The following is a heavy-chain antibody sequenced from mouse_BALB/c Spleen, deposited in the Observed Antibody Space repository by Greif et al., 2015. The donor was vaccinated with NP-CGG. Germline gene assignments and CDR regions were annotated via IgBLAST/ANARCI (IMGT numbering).Heavy chain of an antibody. D-gene: IGHD1-3*01. V-gene: IGHV5-9-1*01. Sequence: EVMLVESGGGLVKPGGSLKLSCAASGFTFSSYAMSWVRQTPEMRLEWVATISSGGSYTYYPDSVKGRFTISRDNAKNTLYLQMSSLRSEDTAMYYCANLKGYFDVWGAGTTVTVSS. CDR3: ANLKGYFDV. CDR1: GFTFSSYA. J-gene: IGHJ1*01. CDR2: ISSGGSYT.